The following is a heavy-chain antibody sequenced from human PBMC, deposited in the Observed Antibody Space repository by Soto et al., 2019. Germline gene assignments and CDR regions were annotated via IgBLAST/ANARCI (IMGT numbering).Heavy chain of an antibody. Sequence: GGSLRLSCAASGFTFSSYAMSWVRQAPGKGLEWVSAISGSGGSTYYADSVKGRFTISRDNSKNTLYLQMNSLRAEDSAFYYWAKPPSGSFDIWGQGTMVTVSS. V-gene: IGHV3-23*01. CDR1: GFTFSSYA. J-gene: IGHJ3*02. CDR2: ISGSGGST. D-gene: IGHD7-27*01. CDR3: AKPPSGSFDI.